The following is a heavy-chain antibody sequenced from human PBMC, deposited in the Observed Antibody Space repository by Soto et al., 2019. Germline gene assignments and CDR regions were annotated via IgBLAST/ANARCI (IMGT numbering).Heavy chain of an antibody. J-gene: IGHJ4*02. CDR2: IYQSGTT. Sequence: QLQLQESGPGLLQPSETLSLTCSVSGGSVRSGSYYWTWIRQPPGKGLEWIGYIYQSGTTNYNASLKSRVTISIDTSKNQFFLKLNSVTAADTAVYYCARELQGLYYFDYWGQGTLVTVSS. CDR3: ARELQGLYYFDY. CDR1: GGSVRSGSYY. D-gene: IGHD4-4*01. V-gene: IGHV4-61*01.